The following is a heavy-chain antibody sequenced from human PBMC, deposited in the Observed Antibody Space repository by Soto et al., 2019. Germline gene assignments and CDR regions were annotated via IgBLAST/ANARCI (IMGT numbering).Heavy chain of an antibody. CDR3: ARHLPGIAVADFDY. V-gene: IGHV4-59*08. Sequence: ASETLSLTCTVSGGSISNYYWSWIRQPPGKGLEWIGYIYSSGSTNYNPSLRSRVTISVDTSKNQFSLKLNSVTADTAVYYCARHLPGIAVADFDYWGQGTLVTVSS. D-gene: IGHD6-19*01. CDR1: GGSISNYY. CDR2: IYSSGST. J-gene: IGHJ4*02.